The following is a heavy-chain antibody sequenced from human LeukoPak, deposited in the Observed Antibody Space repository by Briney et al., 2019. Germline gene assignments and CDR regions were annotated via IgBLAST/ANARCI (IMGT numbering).Heavy chain of an antibody. D-gene: IGHD4-11*01. CDR1: GGSISSYY. CDR2: IYYSGST. V-gene: IGHV4-59*01. Sequence: SETLSLTCTVSGGSISSYYWSWIRQPPGKGLEWIGYIYYSGSTNYNPSLKSRVTISVDTSKNQFSLELSSVTAADTAVYYCARVLLTTVTTGHFDYWGQGTLVTVSS. CDR3: ARVLLTTVTTGHFDY. J-gene: IGHJ4*02.